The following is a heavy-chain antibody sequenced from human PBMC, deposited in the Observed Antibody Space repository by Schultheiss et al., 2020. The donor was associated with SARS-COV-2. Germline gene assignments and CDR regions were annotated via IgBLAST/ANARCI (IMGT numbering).Heavy chain of an antibody. Sequence: ASVKVSCKASGGTFSSYAISWVRQAPGQGLEWMGWISAYNGNTNYAQKLQGRVTMTTDTSTSTAYMELRSLRSDDTAVYYCARDHYDILTGSVVVAAVYYYYYYGMDVWGQGTTVTVSS. J-gene: IGHJ6*02. V-gene: IGHV1-18*01. CDR2: ISAYNGNT. CDR1: GGTFSSYA. CDR3: ARDHYDILTGSVVVAAVYYYYYYGMDV. D-gene: IGHD3-9*01.